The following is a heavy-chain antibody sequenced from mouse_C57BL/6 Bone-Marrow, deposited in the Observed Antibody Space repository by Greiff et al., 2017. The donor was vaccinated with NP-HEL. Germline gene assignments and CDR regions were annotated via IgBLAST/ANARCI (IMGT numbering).Heavy chain of an antibody. CDR3: ARVIYDGYYEDFDY. CDR2: ISDGGSYT. V-gene: IGHV5-4*03. Sequence: EVKVVESGGGLVKPGGSLKLSCAASGFTFSSYAMSWVRQTPEKRLEWVATISDGGSYTYYPDNVKGRFTISRDNAKNNLYLQMSHLKSEDTATYYCARVIYDGYYEDFDYWGQGTTLTVSS. D-gene: IGHD2-3*01. CDR1: GFTFSSYA. J-gene: IGHJ2*01.